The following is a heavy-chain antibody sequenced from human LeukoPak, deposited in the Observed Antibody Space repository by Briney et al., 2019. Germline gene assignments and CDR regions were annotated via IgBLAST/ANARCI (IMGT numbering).Heavy chain of an antibody. CDR1: AFTFSDYS. CDR3: ARDRIKSGSYYFDY. Sequence: AGGSLRLSCAVSAFTFSDYSMKWVRQAPGKGLEWISYISGRSSTIYYADSVKGRFTISRDNAKNSMYLQMNSLRAEDTAVYYCARDRIKSGSYYFDYWGQGTLVTVSS. D-gene: IGHD1-26*01. V-gene: IGHV3-48*01. J-gene: IGHJ4*02. CDR2: ISGRSSTI.